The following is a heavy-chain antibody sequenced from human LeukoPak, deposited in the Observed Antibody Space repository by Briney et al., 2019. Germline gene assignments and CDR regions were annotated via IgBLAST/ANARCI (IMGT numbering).Heavy chain of an antibody. CDR1: GFTFTSSA. CDR2: IVVGSGNT. V-gene: IGHV1-58*01. Sequence: SVKVSCKASGFTFTSSAVQWVRQARGQRLEWIGWIVVGSGNTNYAQKFQERVTITRDMSTSTAYMELSSLRFEDTAVYYCVVVPAAIYYYYYMDVWGKGTTVTVSS. D-gene: IGHD2-2*01. CDR3: VVVPAAIYYYYYMDV. J-gene: IGHJ6*03.